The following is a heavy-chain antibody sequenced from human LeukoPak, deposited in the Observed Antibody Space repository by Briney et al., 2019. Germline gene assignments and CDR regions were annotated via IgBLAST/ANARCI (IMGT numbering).Heavy chain of an antibody. Sequence: GSLRLSCAASGLTFSSYSMKWVRQPPGKGLEWIGSISYSGSTNYNPSLKRRVTISIDKSKNQFSLKLSSVTAADTAVYYCARRDGTVVRGVISYYFDYWGQGTLVTVSS. CDR2: ISYSGST. CDR1: GLTFSSYS. CDR3: ARRDGTVVRGVISYYFDY. D-gene: IGHD3-10*01. V-gene: IGHV4-59*08. J-gene: IGHJ4*02.